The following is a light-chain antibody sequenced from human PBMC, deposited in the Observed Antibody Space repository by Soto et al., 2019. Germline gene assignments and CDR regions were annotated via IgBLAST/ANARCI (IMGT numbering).Light chain of an antibody. CDR3: QQYHTSPRT. CDR2: GAY. CDR1: QDIGTY. V-gene: IGKV1-16*01. J-gene: IGKJ2*01. Sequence: DIQMTQSPSSLSASVGDIVTITCRSSQDIGTYLAWFQQKPGKAPKSLIYGAYKGHSGVPSRFSGSGSETDLTLTITSLQSEDFATYYCQQYHTSPRTFGQGTRLEI.